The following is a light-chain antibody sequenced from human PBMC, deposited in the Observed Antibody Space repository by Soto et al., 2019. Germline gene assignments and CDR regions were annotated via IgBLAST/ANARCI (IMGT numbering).Light chain of an antibody. CDR3: SSYTSSSTV. J-gene: IGLJ1*01. CDR2: EVS. CDR1: SSDVGGYNY. Sequence: QSVLTHPASVSGSPGQSITISCTGTSSDVGGYNYVSWYQQHPGKAPKLMIYEVSNRPSGVSNRFSGSKSGNTASLTISGLQAEEEADYYCSSYTSSSTVFGTGTKVTVL. V-gene: IGLV2-14*01.